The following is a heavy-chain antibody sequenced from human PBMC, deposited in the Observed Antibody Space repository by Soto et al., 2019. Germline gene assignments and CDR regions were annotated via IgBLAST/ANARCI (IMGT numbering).Heavy chain of an antibody. V-gene: IGHV5-51*01. Sequence: GESLKISCKGSGYSFTSYWIGWVLQMPWKGLEWMGIIYPGDSDTRYSPSFQGQVTISADKSISTAYLQWSSLKASDTAMYYCARSPWDDFWSGWFDPWGQGTLVTVS. J-gene: IGHJ5*02. CDR3: ARSPWDDFWSGWFDP. CDR2: IYPGDSDT. D-gene: IGHD3-3*01. CDR1: GYSFTSYW.